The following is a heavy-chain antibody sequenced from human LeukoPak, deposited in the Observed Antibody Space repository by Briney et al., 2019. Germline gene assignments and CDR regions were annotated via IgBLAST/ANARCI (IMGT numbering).Heavy chain of an antibody. J-gene: IGHJ5*02. CDR2: INAGNGNT. V-gene: IGHV1-3*01. CDR3: ARDRTGTTGWFDP. CDR1: GYTFTSYA. Sequence: ASVKVSCKASGYTFTSYAMHWVRQAPGQRLEWMGWINAGNGNTKYSQKFQGRVTITRDTSASTAYMEPSSLRSEDTAVYYCARDRTGTTGWFDPWGQGTLVTVSS. D-gene: IGHD1-1*01.